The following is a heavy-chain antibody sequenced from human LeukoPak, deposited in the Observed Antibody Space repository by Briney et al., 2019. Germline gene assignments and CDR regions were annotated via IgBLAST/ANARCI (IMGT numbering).Heavy chain of an antibody. Sequence: GGSLRLSCAASGFTFSSYTMNWVRQAPGKGLEWVSYISTASSAIDYADSVKGRFTISRDNSKNTLYLQMNSLRAEDTAVYYCARCKPTYYDSSGYPAFDIWGQGTMVTVPS. D-gene: IGHD3-22*01. CDR1: GFTFSSYT. CDR3: ARCKPTYYDSSGYPAFDI. V-gene: IGHV3-48*01. J-gene: IGHJ3*02. CDR2: ISTASSAI.